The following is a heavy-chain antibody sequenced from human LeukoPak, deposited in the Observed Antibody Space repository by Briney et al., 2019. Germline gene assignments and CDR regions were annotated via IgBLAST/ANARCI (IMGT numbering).Heavy chain of an antibody. Sequence: RSGGSLRLSCAASGFTLSSYGIDSVRQAPGKGLEWVAFIRYDGNEKYYADSVEIRCTISRDNAKITLYLQMNRLRIEYTAVCDCRKDNPREVVSARGPGEWGQETRVTVS. CDR2: IRYDGNEK. J-gene: IGHJ4*02. CDR1: GFTLSSYG. V-gene: IGHV3-30*02. CDR3: RKDNPREVVSARGPGE. D-gene: IGHD5/OR15-5a*01.